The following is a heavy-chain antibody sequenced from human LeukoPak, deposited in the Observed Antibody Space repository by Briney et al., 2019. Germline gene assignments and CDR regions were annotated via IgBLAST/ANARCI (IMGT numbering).Heavy chain of an antibody. V-gene: IGHV4-31*03. CDR1: GGSISSGGNY. CDR3: ARWSLAAAAPYYYGMDV. CDR2: IYYSGST. D-gene: IGHD6-13*01. Sequence: SQTLSLTCTVSGGSISSGGNYWSWIRQHPGKGLEWIGYIYYSGSTYYNPSLKSRVTISVDTSKNQFSLKLSSVTAADTAVYYCARWSLAAAAPYYYGMDVWGQGTTVTASS. J-gene: IGHJ6*02.